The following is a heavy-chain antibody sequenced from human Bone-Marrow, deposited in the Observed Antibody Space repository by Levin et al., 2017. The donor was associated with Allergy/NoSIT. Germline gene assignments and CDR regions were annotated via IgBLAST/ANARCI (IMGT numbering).Heavy chain of an antibody. Sequence: GESLKISCKASGYTFTNYYMHWVRQAPGQGLEWMGLINPSGGSTTYSQKFQGRVTMTRDTSTSTVYMELSSLRSEDTAVYYCARDQVDRYCSGGSCYWFDPWGQGTLVTVSS. CDR2: INPSGGST. J-gene: IGHJ5*02. CDR3: ARDQVDRYCSGGSCYWFDP. D-gene: IGHD2-15*01. CDR1: GYTFTNYY. V-gene: IGHV1-46*01.